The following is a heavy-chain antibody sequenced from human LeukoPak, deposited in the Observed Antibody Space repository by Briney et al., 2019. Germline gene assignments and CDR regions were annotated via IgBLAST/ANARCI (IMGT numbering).Heavy chain of an antibody. CDR1: GGSISSYY. CDR2: MYYSGST. Sequence: KPSETLSLTCSVSGGSISSYYWSWIRQPPGKGLEWIGYMYYSGSTNYNPSLKSRVTISLDTSKNQFSLNLSSVTAADTAVYYCARRVTMIVVASDYYYYYYMDVWGKGTTVTISS. J-gene: IGHJ6*03. D-gene: IGHD3-22*01. CDR3: ARRVTMIVVASDYYYYYYMDV. V-gene: IGHV4-59*12.